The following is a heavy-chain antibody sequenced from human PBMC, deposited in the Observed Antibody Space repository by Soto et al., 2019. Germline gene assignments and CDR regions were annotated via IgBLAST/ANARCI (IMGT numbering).Heavy chain of an antibody. Sequence: QVQLQQWGAGLLKASETLSLTCAVVGDSLRGQSWNWIRQSPGKGLEWIGELDQSGGTNYNPSLKSRALIADDTSKNQFSLTLTSVTAADTAVYYCAREDSYGWSGESLDVWGQGPKVTVSS. D-gene: IGHD6-19*01. CDR2: LDQSGGT. J-gene: IGHJ6*02. CDR1: GDSLRGQS. CDR3: AREDSYGWSGESLDV. V-gene: IGHV4-34*01.